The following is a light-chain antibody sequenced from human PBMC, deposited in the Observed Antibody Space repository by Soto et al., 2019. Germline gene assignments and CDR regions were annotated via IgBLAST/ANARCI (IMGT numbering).Light chain of an antibody. V-gene: IGKV1-5*03. J-gene: IGKJ1*01. CDR3: QESRSALWGT. CDR2: KAS. CDR1: QTISSW. Sequence: DIQMTQSPSTLSGSVGDRVTITCRVSQTISSWLAWYQQKPGKAPKLLIYKASTLKSGVPSRFSGSGSGTEFTLTISGLQPEDSATYYCQESRSALWGTCGQGTKVDI.